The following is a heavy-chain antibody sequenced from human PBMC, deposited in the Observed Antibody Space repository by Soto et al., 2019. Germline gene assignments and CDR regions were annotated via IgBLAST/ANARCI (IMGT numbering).Heavy chain of an antibody. CDR3: ARDRERVVRYYYYYYGMDV. V-gene: IGHV4-34*01. CDR1: GGSFSGYY. Sequence: KSSETLSLTCAVYGGSFSGYYWSWIRQPPGKGLEWIGEINHSGSTNYNPSLKSRVTISVDTSKNQFSLKLSSVTAADTAVYYCARDRERVVRYYYYYYGMDVWGQGTTVTVSS. J-gene: IGHJ6*02. CDR2: INHSGST. D-gene: IGHD3-3*01.